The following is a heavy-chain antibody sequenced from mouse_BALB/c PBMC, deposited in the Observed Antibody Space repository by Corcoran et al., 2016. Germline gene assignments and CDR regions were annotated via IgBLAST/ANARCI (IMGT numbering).Heavy chain of an antibody. V-gene: IGHV1-81*01. D-gene: IGHD1-1*01. Sequence: QVQLVQSGAEVKKPGSSVKVSCKASGGTFSSYAISWVRQAPGQGLEWMGRIIPIFGTANYERKFQGRVKITADESTSTAYMELSSLRSEDTAVYYCARWKAARNRPYGMDVWGQGTTVTVSS. CDR2: IIPIFGTA. J-gene: IGHJ1*01. CDR1: GGTFSSYA. CDR3: ARWKAARNRPYGMDV.